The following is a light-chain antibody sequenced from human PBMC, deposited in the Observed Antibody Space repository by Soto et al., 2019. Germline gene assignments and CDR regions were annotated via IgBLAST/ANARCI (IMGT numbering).Light chain of an antibody. CDR3: MHSLQPPRT. J-gene: IGKJ1*01. CDR1: QSLLHSSGYYS. CDR2: LGS. Sequence: DIVMTQSPLSLPVIPGEPASISCRSSQSLLHSSGYYSLDWYLQKPGQSPQLLIYLGSNRASGVPDMLSGSGSGTDFTLKISRVEAEDVGVYYCMHSLQPPRTFGQGTKVEIK. V-gene: IGKV2-28*01.